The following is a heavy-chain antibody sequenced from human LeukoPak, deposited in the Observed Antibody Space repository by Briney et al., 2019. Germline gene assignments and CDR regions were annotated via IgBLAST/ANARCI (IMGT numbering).Heavy chain of an antibody. CDR3: ARSSGWKYNIDY. J-gene: IGHJ4*02. Sequence: ASVNVSCKASGYTFTGYYMHWVRQAPGQGLEWMGWINPNSGGTNYAQKFQGRVTMTRDTSISTAYMELSRLRSDDTAVYYCARSSGWKYNIDYWGQGTLVTVSS. V-gene: IGHV1-2*02. CDR1: GYTFTGYY. CDR2: INPNSGGT. D-gene: IGHD6-19*01.